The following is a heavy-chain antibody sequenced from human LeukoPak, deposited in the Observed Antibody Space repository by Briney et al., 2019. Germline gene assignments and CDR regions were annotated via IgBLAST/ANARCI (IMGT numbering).Heavy chain of an antibody. Sequence: PGGSLRLSCTASGFPFGDSAVHWVRQAPGKGLEWVAVISYDGSNKYYADSVKGRFTISRDNSKNTLYLQMNSLRAEDTAVYYCAKRSSWTPGWYYGMDVWGQGTTVTVSS. D-gene: IGHD6-13*01. J-gene: IGHJ6*02. CDR1: GFPFGDSA. V-gene: IGHV3-30-3*02. CDR3: AKRSSWTPGWYYGMDV. CDR2: ISYDGSNK.